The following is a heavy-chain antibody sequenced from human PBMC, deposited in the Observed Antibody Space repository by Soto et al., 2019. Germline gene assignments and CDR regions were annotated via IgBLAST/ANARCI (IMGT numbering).Heavy chain of an antibody. CDR3: AKDGEGNYVGFDY. V-gene: IGHV3-23*01. D-gene: IGHD4-4*01. CDR1: GFTFSSYA. Sequence: PGGSLRLSCAASGFTFSSYAMSWVRQAPGKGLEWVSAISGSGGSTYYADSVKGRFTISRDNSKNTLYLQMNSLGAEDTAVYYCAKDGEGNYVGFDYWGQGTLVTVSS. CDR2: ISGSGGST. J-gene: IGHJ4*02.